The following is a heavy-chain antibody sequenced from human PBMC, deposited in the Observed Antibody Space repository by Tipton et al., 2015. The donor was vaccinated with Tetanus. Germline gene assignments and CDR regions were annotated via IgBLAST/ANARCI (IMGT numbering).Heavy chain of an antibody. CDR1: GGSISSATYY. CDR3: ARDVGGHYYSDF. Sequence: TLSLTCSVSGGSISSATYYWSWIRQHPGKGLEWIGYINYSGSTYFNPSLKSRVTISADMSENQFSLRLTSVTAADTAAYYCARDVGGHYYSDFWGQGSLVTVSS. CDR2: INYSGST. J-gene: IGHJ4*02. D-gene: IGHD1-26*01. V-gene: IGHV4-31*03.